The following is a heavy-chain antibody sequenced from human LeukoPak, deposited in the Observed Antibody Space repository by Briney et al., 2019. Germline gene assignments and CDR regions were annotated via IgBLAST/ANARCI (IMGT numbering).Heavy chain of an antibody. CDR1: VFTFSSYE. D-gene: IGHD2-15*01. CDR2: ISSSVSTI. V-gene: IGHV3-48*03. Sequence: GGSLRLSCAASVFTFSSYEITWVRQAPGKGLEWISYISSSVSTIYYADSVKGRFTISRDNAKNSLFLQMNSLRAEDTAVYYCARALPNKDRVVLVGAKPNCFDLWGQGTLVTVSS. J-gene: IGHJ5*02. CDR3: ARALPNKDRVVLVGAKPNCFDL.